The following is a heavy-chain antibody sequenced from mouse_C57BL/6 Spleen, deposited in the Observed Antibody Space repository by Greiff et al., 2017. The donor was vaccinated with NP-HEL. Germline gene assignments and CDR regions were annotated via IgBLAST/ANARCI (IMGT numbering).Heavy chain of an antibody. CDR2: IDPSDSYT. Sequence: QVQLQQPGAELVKPGASVKLSCKASGYTFTSYWMQWVKQRPGQGLEWIGEIDPSDSYTNYNQKFKGKATVTVDTSSSTAYMQLSSLTSEDSAVYYCAGILGYGNSLAYWGQGTLVTVSA. V-gene: IGHV1-50*01. D-gene: IGHD2-1*01. CDR3: AGILGYGNSLAY. CDR1: GYTFTSYW. J-gene: IGHJ3*01.